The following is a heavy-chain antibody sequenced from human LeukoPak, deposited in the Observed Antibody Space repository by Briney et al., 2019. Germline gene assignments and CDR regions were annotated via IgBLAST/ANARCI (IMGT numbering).Heavy chain of an antibody. CDR1: GYTFTTYD. Sequence: GASVNVSCTASGYTFTTYDINWVRQATGQGLEWMGWMNPNSGNTGYAQKFQGRVTMTRNTSISTAYMELSSLRSEDTAVYYCARGDYGDYTWDYWGQGTLVTVSS. J-gene: IGHJ4*02. CDR3: ARGDYGDYTWDY. D-gene: IGHD4-17*01. CDR2: MNPNSGNT. V-gene: IGHV1-8*01.